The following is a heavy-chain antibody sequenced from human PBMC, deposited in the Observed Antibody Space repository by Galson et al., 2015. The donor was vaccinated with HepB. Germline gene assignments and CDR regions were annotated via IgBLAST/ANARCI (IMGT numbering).Heavy chain of an antibody. V-gene: IGHV3-15*01. J-gene: IGHJ5*02. Sequence: SLRLSCAASGFPFNNAWMTWVRQAPGRGLEWVGRIKSKTDGETTDYAAPVKGRFTISRDDSKNSLYLQMNSLKTEDTAVYYCTTDVYYSTYWSWLDPWGQGTLVTASS. CDR2: IKSKTDGETT. D-gene: IGHD2-8*02. CDR1: GFPFNNAW. CDR3: TTDVYYSTYWSWLDP.